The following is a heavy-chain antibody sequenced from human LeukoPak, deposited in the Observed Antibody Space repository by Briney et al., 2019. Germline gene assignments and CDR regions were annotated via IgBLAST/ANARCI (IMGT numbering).Heavy chain of an antibody. Sequence: SETLSLTCTVSGGSISSSSYYWGWLRQPPGKGLEWIGSIYYSGSTYYNPSLKSRVTISVDTSKNQFSLKLSSVTAADTAVYYCARGGTGNWFDPWGQGTLVTVSS. D-gene: IGHD1-1*01. CDR1: GGSISSSSYY. J-gene: IGHJ5*02. V-gene: IGHV4-39*01. CDR3: ARGGTGNWFDP. CDR2: IYYSGST.